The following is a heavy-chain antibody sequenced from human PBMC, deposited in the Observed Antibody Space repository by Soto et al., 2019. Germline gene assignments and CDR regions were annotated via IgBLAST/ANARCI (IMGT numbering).Heavy chain of an antibody. CDR2: IYPGDSDT. CDR1: GYSFTSYW. D-gene: IGHD2-15*01. CDR3: ARLEDIFFFLCSRGHRGPALFPGPRSSDL. Sequence: PGESLKISCKGSGYSFTSYWIGWVRQMPGKGLEWMGIIYPGDSDTRYSPSFQGQVTISADKSISTAYLQWSSLKASDTAMYYCARLEDIFFFLCSRGHRGPALFPGPRSSDL. J-gene: IGHJ2*01. V-gene: IGHV5-51*01.